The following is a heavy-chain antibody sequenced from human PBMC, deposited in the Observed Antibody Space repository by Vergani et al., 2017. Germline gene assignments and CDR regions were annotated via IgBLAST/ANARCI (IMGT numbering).Heavy chain of an antibody. CDR1: GGSISSYY. J-gene: IGHJ6*04. D-gene: IGHD3-10*01. V-gene: IGHV4-4*07. Sequence: QVQLQESGPGLVKPSETLSLTCTVSGGSISSYYWSWIRQPAGKGMEWIGCIYTSGSTNYNPSLKSRVTMSVDTSKNQFSLKLSSVTAADTAVYYCAREPEYYDGSGSGLDVWGKGTTVTVSS. CDR3: AREPEYYDGSGSGLDV. CDR2: IYTSGST.